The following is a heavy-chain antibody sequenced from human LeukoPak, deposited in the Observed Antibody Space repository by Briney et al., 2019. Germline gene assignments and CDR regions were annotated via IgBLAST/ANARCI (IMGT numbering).Heavy chain of an antibody. D-gene: IGHD6-13*01. CDR2: ISVSGNT. J-gene: IGHJ4*02. Sequence: PGGSLRLSCAASGFTLSSYAMSWVRQGPGKGLEWVSAISVSGNTYHADSVKGRFTISRDNAKNSLYLQMNSLRAEDTAVYYCATSGYSSSWYFGWGQGTLVTVSS. V-gene: IGHV3-23*01. CDR1: GFTLSSYA. CDR3: ATSGYSSSWYFG.